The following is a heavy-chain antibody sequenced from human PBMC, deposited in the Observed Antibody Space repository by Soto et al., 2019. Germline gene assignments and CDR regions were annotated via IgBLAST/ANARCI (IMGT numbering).Heavy chain of an antibody. CDR1: GDSISSSDSY. Sequence: SETLSLTCSVSGDSISSSDSYWSLIRQAPGKGLEWIGYINSSGRTYYKPSLKSRVSISIDTSTNQFSLRLTSVTVADTAVYFCARFSTLGKDYGVDFWGKGTTVPGYS. J-gene: IGHJ6*04. CDR2: INSSGRT. V-gene: IGHV4-30-4*01. D-gene: IGHD2-2*01. CDR3: ARFSTLGKDYGVDF.